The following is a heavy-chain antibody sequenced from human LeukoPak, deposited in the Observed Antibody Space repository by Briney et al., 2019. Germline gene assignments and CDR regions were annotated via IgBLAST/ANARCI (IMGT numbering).Heavy chain of an antibody. V-gene: IGHV4-30-4*08. CDR1: GGSISSGNYF. D-gene: IGHD3-3*01. CDR2: IYYSGST. CDR3: ARNYYDFWSGYYTEYYFDY. J-gene: IGHJ4*02. Sequence: SETLSLTCTVSGGSISSGNYFWSWIRQHPGKGLEWIGYIYYSGSTYYNPSLKSRVTISVDTSKNQFSLKLSSVTAADTAVYYCARNYYDFWSGYYTEYYFDYWGQGTLVTVSS.